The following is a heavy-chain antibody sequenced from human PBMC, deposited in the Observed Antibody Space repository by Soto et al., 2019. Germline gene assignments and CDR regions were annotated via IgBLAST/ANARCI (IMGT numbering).Heavy chain of an antibody. CDR3: ARHQDSYYKDHFDY. D-gene: IGHD3-10*01. J-gene: IGHJ4*02. CDR2: VYYSGIT. CDR1: GGSVISSDYY. V-gene: IGHV4-39*01. Sequence: PXGTLSLTCTVSGGSVISSDYYWGWIRQPPGKGLEWIGSVYYSGITYYNPSLKSRVTISVDTPKNQFSLRLRSVTAADTAVYYCARHQDSYYKDHFDYWGQGALVTVSS.